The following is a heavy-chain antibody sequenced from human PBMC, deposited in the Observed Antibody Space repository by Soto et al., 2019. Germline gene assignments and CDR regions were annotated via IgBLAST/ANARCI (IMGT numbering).Heavy chain of an antibody. V-gene: IGHV3-11*01. CDR3: ARSLGLEWFTYYGMDV. CDR2: ISSSGSTI. J-gene: IGHJ6*02. CDR1: GFTFSDYY. Sequence: GSLRLSCAASGFTFSDYYMSWIRQAPGKGLEWVSYISSSGSTIYYADSVKGRFTISRDNAKNSLYLQMNSLRAEDTAVYYCARSLGLEWFTYYGMDVWGQGTTVTVSS. D-gene: IGHD3-3*01.